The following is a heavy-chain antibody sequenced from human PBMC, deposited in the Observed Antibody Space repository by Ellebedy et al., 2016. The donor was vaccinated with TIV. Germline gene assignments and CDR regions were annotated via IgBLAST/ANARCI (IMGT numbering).Heavy chain of an antibody. CDR1: GYIFTGYY. CDR2: INPNSGGA. CDR3: ARKYYFDF. V-gene: IGHV1-2*02. Sequence: ASVKVSCKASGYIFTGYYLHWVRQAPGQGLEWMGWINPNSGGANYAQKFQGRVTVTRDTSISTVYMELSSLTSEDTAIYYCARKYYFDFWGQGTLVTVSS. J-gene: IGHJ4*02.